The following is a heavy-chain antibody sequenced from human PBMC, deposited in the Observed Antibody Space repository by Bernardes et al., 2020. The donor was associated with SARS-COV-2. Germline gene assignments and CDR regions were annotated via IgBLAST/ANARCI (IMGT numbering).Heavy chain of an antibody. CDR1: GFTFSDYY. J-gene: IGHJ4*02. CDR3: ARVPPNKLLWFGESLEYYFDY. CDR2: ISSSGSTI. Sequence: VGSLRLSCAASGFTFSDYYMSWIRQAPGKGLEWVSYISSSGSTIYYADSVKGRFTISRDNAKNSLYLQMNSLRAEDTAVYYCARVPPNKLLWFGESLEYYFDYWGQGTLVTVSS. D-gene: IGHD3-10*01. V-gene: IGHV3-11*01.